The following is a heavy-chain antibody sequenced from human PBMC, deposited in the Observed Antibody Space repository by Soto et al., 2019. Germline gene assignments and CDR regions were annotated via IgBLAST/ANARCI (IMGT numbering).Heavy chain of an antibody. V-gene: IGHV4-39*01. J-gene: IGHJ4*02. CDR1: GGSISSSSYY. Sequence: QLQLQESGPGLVKPSETLSLTCTVSGGSISSSSYYWGWIRQPPGKGMEWIGSIYYSGSTYYNPSLKSRVTISVDTSKNQFSLKLRSVTAADTAVYYCARHRDSSGWYRKYYCDYWGQGSLVTGSS. D-gene: IGHD6-19*01. CDR2: IYYSGST. CDR3: ARHRDSSGWYRKYYCDY.